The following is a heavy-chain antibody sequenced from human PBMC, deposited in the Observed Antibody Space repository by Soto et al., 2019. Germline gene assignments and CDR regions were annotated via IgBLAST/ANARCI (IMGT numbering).Heavy chain of an antibody. Sequence: QVQLVESGGGVVQPGRSLRLSCAASGFAFSSYVMHWVRQAPGKGLEWVAVISYDGTNKYCADSVRGRFTISRDNSKNTLYLQMNSLRAEDTAVYYCARDHGMDVWGQGTTVTVSS. CDR2: ISYDGTNK. J-gene: IGHJ6*02. CDR3: ARDHGMDV. V-gene: IGHV3-30-3*01. CDR1: GFAFSSYV.